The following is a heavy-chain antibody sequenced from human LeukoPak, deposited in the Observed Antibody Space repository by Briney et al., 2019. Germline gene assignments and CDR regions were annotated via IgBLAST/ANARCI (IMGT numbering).Heavy chain of an antibody. D-gene: IGHD2-15*01. CDR1: GFTFSSYS. V-gene: IGHV3-21*01. J-gene: IGHJ4*02. Sequence: PGGSLRLSCAASGFTFSSYSMNWVRQAPGKGLEWVSSISSSSSYIYYADSVKGRFTISRDNAKNSLYLQMNSLRAEDTAVYYCARDWVYCSGGSCHFDYWGQGTLVTVPS. CDR2: ISSSSSYI. CDR3: ARDWVYCSGGSCHFDY.